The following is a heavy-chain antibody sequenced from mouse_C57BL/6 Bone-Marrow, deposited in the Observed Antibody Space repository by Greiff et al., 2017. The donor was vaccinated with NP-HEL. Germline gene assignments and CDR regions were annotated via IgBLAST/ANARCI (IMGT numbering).Heavy chain of an antibody. CDR1: GYAFSSSW. J-gene: IGHJ4*01. D-gene: IGHD1-1*01. CDR3: ARSPYYYGSSYRYYAMDY. CDR2: IYPGDGDT. V-gene: IGHV1-82*01. Sequence: VKLQESGPELVKPGASVKISCKASGYAFSSSWMNWVKQRPGKGLEWIGRIYPGDGDTNYNGKFKGKATLTADKSSSTAYMQLSSLTSEDSAVYFCARSPYYYGSSYRYYAMDYWGQGTSVTVSS.